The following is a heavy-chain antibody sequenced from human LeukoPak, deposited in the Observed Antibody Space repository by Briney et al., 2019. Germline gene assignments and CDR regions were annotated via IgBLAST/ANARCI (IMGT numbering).Heavy chain of an antibody. CDR1: GGSISSSSYY. J-gene: IGHJ4*02. V-gene: IGHV4-39*01. CDR2: TYYSGST. D-gene: IGHD6-13*01. Sequence: SETLSLTCTVSGGSISSSSYYWGWIRQPPGKGLEWIGSTYYSGSTYYNPSLKSRVTISVDTSKNQFSLKLSSVTAADTAVYYCASGPSSSWSDYWGQGTLVTVSS. CDR3: ASGPSSSWSDY.